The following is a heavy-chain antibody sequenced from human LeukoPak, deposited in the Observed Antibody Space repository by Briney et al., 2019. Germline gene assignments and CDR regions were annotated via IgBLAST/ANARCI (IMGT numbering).Heavy chain of an antibody. Sequence: PSETLSLTCTVSGYSISSGFYWGWIRRPPGKSLEWIGNVYHSGRTYYNTSLKSRVTISVDTSKNQFSLRLSSVTAADTAMYYCARVNSGWHDTCDIWGQGTMATVSS. V-gene: IGHV4-38-2*02. CDR2: VYHSGRT. CDR3: ARVNSGWHDTCDI. CDR1: GYSISSGFY. J-gene: IGHJ3*02. D-gene: IGHD6-19*01.